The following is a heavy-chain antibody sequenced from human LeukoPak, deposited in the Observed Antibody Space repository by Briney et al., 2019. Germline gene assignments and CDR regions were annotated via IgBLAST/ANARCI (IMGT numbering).Heavy chain of an antibody. V-gene: IGHV4-59*01. J-gene: IGHJ5*02. D-gene: IGHD3-9*01. CDR3: ARGRYSAGDNWFDP. CDR2: IHYTGST. Sequence: SETLSLTCTASGGSITSSYWSWIRQSPGKGLEWIGYIHYTGSTNYNPSLKSRVTMLIDTSKNQFSLKLSSVTAADTAVYYCARGRYSAGDNWFDPWGQGTLVTVSS. CDR1: GGSITSSY.